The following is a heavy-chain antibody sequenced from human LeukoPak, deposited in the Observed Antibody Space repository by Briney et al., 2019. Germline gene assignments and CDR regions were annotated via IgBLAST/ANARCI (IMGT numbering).Heavy chain of an antibody. V-gene: IGHV3-11*01. Sequence: TGGSLRLSCAASGFTFSDYYMSWIRQAPGKGLEWVSYITSSDNTIYYADSVKGRFTISRDNAKNSLYLQMNSLRADDTAVYYCARDRTVGTTPIFDYWGQGTLVTVSS. D-gene: IGHD4-23*01. J-gene: IGHJ4*02. CDR3: ARDRTVGTTPIFDY. CDR2: ITSSDNTI. CDR1: GFTFSDYY.